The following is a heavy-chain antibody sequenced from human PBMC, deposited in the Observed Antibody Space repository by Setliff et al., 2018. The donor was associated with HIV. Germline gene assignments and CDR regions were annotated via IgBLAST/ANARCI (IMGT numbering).Heavy chain of an antibody. J-gene: IGHJ4*02. CDR2: INHSGST. CDR1: GGSFSGYY. Sequence: KTSETLSLTCAVYGGSFSGYYWSWIRQPPGKGLEWIGEINHSGSTNYNPSLKSRVTISVDTSMDQFSLKLNSVTAADTAVYYCGGNGYYSIDYWGQGTLVTVSS. CDR3: GGNGYYSIDY. D-gene: IGHD3-22*01. V-gene: IGHV4-34*01.